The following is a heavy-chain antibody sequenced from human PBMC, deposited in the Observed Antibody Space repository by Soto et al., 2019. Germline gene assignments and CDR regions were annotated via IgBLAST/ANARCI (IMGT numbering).Heavy chain of an antibody. CDR1: GFTFSSYS. J-gene: IGHJ6*02. D-gene: IGHD3-16*01. Sequence: EVQLVESGGGLVKPGGSLRLSCAASGFTFSSYSMNWVRQAPGKGLEWVSSISSSSSYIYYADSVKGRFTISRDNAKYSLYLQMNSLRAEDTAVYYCARERGTHYYYYGMDVWGPGTTVTVSS. CDR3: ARERGTHYYYYGMDV. V-gene: IGHV3-21*01. CDR2: ISSSSSYI.